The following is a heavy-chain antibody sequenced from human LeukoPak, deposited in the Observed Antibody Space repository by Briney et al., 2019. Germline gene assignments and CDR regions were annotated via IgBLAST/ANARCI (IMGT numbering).Heavy chain of an antibody. CDR3: AKAWTVSGLFDY. CDR1: GFTFSSYA. V-gene: IGHV3-23*01. J-gene: IGHJ4*02. D-gene: IGHD3-3*01. CDR2: ISGSGGST. Sequence: PGGSLRLSCAASGFTFSSYAMSWVRQAPRKGLEWVSAISGSGGSTYYADSVKGRFTISRDNSKNTLYLQMNSLRAEDTAVYYCAKAWTVSGLFDYWGQGTLVTVSS.